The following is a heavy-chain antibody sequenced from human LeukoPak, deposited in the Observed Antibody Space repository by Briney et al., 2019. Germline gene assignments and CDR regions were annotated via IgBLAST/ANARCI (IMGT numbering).Heavy chain of an antibody. CDR2: ISGSGGST. V-gene: IGHV3-23*01. CDR3: AKDQGLPGYYYYMGV. J-gene: IGHJ6*03. Sequence: GWSLRLSCAASGFTFSSYVMSWVRQAPGKGLEWVSAISGSGGSTYYADSVKGRFTISRDNSKNTLYLQMNSLRAEDTAVYYCAKDQGLPGYYYYMGVWGKGTTVTVSS. CDR1: GFTFSSYV. D-gene: IGHD5/OR15-5a*01.